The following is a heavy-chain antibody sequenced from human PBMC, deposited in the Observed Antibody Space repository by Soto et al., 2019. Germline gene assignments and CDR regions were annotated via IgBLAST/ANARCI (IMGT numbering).Heavy chain of an antibody. D-gene: IGHD3-9*01. Sequence: SETLSLTCTVSGGSVSSGSYYWSWVRQPPGKRLEWIGDIDYSGSTNYNPSLKSRVTISVDTSKKQFSLRLGSVTAADTAVYYCARYFDWPSAFDIWGQGTMVTVSS. J-gene: IGHJ3*02. CDR3: ARYFDWPSAFDI. CDR1: GGSVSSGSYY. CDR2: IDYSGST. V-gene: IGHV4-61*01.